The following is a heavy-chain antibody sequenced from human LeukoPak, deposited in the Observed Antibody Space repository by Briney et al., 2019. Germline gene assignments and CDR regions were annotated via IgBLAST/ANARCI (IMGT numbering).Heavy chain of an antibody. CDR2: ISSSGSTI. Sequence: PGGSLRLSCAASGFTFSEYYMSWIRQAPGKGLEWVSYISSSGSTIYYADSVKGRFTISRDNAKNSLYLQMNSLRAEDTAVYYCASRVLWFGELPSKYNWFDPWGQGTLVTVSS. CDR1: GFTFSEYY. V-gene: IGHV3-11*04. J-gene: IGHJ5*02. D-gene: IGHD3-10*01. CDR3: ASRVLWFGELPSKYNWFDP.